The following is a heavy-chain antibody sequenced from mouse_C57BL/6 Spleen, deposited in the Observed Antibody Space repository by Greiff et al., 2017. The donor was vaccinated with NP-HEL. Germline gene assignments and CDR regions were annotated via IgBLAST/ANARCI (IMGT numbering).Heavy chain of an antibody. Sequence: EVKLMESGGDLVKPGGSLKLSCAASGFTFSSYGMSWVRQTPDKRLEWVATISSGGSYTYYPDSVKGRFPISRDNAKNTLYLQMSSLKSEDTAMYYCASDGYYGFAYWGQGTLVTGSA. J-gene: IGHJ3*01. CDR3: ASDGYYGFAY. CDR1: GFTFSSYG. V-gene: IGHV5-6*01. CDR2: ISSGGSYT. D-gene: IGHD2-3*01.